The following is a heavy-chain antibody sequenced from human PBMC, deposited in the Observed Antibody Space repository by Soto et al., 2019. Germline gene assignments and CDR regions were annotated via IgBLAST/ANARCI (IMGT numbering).Heavy chain of an antibody. CDR1: GFTFSGYA. Sequence: WALRVSGADAGFTFSGYAMHWIGEAPGKGLEWVAVISYDGSNKYYADSVKGRFTISRDNSKNTLYLQMNSLRAEDTAVYYCARDVEAAEGSFDIWGQGTMVTV. V-gene: IGHV3-30-3*01. CDR2: ISYDGSNK. CDR3: ARDVEAAEGSFDI. D-gene: IGHD6-13*01. J-gene: IGHJ3*02.